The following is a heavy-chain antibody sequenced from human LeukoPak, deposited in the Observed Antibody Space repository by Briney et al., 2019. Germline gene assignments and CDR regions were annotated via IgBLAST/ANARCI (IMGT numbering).Heavy chain of an antibody. CDR2: IKSKTDGGTT. D-gene: IGHD3-16*01. V-gene: IGHV3-15*01. CDR3: TTDGVRSGEYDY. CDR1: GFTFSNAW. Sequence: GGSLRLSWAASGFTFSNAWMSWVRQAPGKGLEWVGRIKSKTDGGTTDYAAPVKGRFTISRDDSKNTLYLQMNSLKTEDTAVYYCTTDGVRSGEYDYWGQGTLVTVSS. J-gene: IGHJ4*02.